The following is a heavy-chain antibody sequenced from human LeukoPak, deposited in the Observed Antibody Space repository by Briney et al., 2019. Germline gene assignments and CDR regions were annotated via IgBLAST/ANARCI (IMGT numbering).Heavy chain of an antibody. CDR3: ARERWDDVFDI. V-gene: IGHV4-30-4*01. Sequence: PSETLTLTCSVSGGPISSGDYYWSWIRQPPGKGLEWIGYIYYSGSTYYNPSLKSRVTISEDTSKNQFSLKLSSVTAADTAVYYCARERWDDVFDIWGQGTMVTVSS. D-gene: IGHD1-26*01. CDR2: IYYSGST. CDR1: GGPISSGDYY. J-gene: IGHJ3*02.